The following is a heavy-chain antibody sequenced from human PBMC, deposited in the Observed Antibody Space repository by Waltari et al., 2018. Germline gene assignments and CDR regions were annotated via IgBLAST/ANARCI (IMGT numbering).Heavy chain of an antibody. D-gene: IGHD3-22*01. J-gene: IGHJ4*02. Sequence: QVQLQESGPGLVKPSQTLSLTCTVSGGSISSGGYYWSWIRQHPGKGLGWIGYIYYSGSTYYNPSLKSRVTISVDTSKNQFSLKLSSVTAADTAVYYCARGVKNYYDSSGYYHPFDYWGQGTLVTVSS. CDR2: IYYSGST. CDR1: GGSISSGGYY. CDR3: ARGVKNYYDSSGYYHPFDY. V-gene: IGHV4-31*03.